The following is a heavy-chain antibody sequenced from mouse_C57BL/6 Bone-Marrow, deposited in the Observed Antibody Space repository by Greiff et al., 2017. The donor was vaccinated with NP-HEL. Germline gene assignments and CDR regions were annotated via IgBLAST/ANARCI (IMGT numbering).Heavy chain of an antibody. CDR2: IYPGSGNT. J-gene: IGHJ3*01. Sequence: VQLQQSGPELVKPGASVKISCKASGYSFTSYYIHWVKQRPGQGLEWIGWIYPGSGNTKYNEKFKGKATLTADTSSSTAYMQLSSLTSEDSAVYYCARGLGRGAWFAYWGQGTLVTVSA. V-gene: IGHV1-66*01. CDR1: GYSFTSYY. CDR3: ARGLGRGAWFAY. D-gene: IGHD4-1*01.